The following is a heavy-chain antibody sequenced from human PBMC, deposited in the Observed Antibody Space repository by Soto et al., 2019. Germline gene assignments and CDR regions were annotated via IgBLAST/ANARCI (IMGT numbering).Heavy chain of an antibody. J-gene: IGHJ6*02. CDR3: ARGGIAAPASGEYAMDV. Sequence: GASVKVACKASGGTFSSYAISWVRQAPGQGLEWMGGIIPIFGTANYAQKLQGRVTITADESTSTAYMELSSLRSEDTAVYYCARGGIAAPASGEYAMDVWGQGTTVTVSS. CDR2: IIPIFGTA. D-gene: IGHD6-13*01. V-gene: IGHV1-69*13. CDR1: GGTFSSYA.